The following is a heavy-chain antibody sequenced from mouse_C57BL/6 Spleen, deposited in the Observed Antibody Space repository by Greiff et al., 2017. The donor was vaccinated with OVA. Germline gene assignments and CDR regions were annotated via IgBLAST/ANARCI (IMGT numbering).Heavy chain of an antibody. CDR3: AREETPYWYFDV. CDR2: IYPGDGDT. J-gene: IGHJ1*03. CDR1: GYAFSSSW. V-gene: IGHV1-82*01. Sequence: VKLMESGPELVKPGASVKISCKASGYAFSSSWMNWVKQRPGKGLEWIGRIYPGDGDTNYNGKFKGKATLTADKSSSTAYMQLSSLTSEDSAVYFCAREETPYWYFDVWGTGTTVTVSS.